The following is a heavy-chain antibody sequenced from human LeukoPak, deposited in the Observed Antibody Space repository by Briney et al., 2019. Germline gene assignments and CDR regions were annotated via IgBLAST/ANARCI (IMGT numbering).Heavy chain of an antibody. J-gene: IGHJ4*02. D-gene: IGHD3-10*01. Sequence: GGSLRLSCAASGFTFSSYEMNWVRQAPGKGLEWVSSISSSSSYIYYADSVQGRFTITRDNAKNSLYLQMNSLRAEDTAVYYCARVTSGSSYRPFDYWGQGTLVTVSS. V-gene: IGHV3-21*01. CDR1: GFTFSSYE. CDR2: ISSSSSYI. CDR3: ARVTSGSSYRPFDY.